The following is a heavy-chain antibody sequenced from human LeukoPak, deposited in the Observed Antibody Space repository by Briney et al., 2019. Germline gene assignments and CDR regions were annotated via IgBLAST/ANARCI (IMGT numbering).Heavy chain of an antibody. CDR3: GRKGGYHGSGSPYNWFDP. CDR1: GFTFSSDA. CDR2: ISGSGGST. J-gene: IGHJ5*02. Sequence: PGGSLRLSCAASGFTFSSDAMSWVRPAPGKVLEWVSAISGSGGSTYYANSVKGRFTISRDNSKNTLYLQMNSRIAEDTAVYYCGRKGGYHGSGSPYNWFDPWGQGTLVTVSS. V-gene: IGHV3-23*01. D-gene: IGHD3-10*01.